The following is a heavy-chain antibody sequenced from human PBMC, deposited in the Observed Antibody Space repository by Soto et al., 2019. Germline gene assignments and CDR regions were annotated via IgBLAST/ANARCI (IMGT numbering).Heavy chain of an antibody. D-gene: IGHD2-15*01. Sequence: SETLSLTCTVSGGSISSSSYYWGWIRQPPGKGLEWIGSIYYSGSTYYNPSLKSRVTISVDTSKNQFSLKLSSVTAADTAVYYCARLGYWTALEHFDYWGQGTLVTVSS. CDR2: IYYSGST. J-gene: IGHJ4*02. CDR1: GGSISSSSYY. V-gene: IGHV4-39*01. CDR3: ARLGYWTALEHFDY.